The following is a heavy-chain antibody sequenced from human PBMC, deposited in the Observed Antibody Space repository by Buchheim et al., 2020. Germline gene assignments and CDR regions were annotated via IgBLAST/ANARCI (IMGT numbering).Heavy chain of an antibody. CDR2: ISYDGSNK. Sequence: QVQLVESGGGVVQPGRSLRLSCAASGFTFSSYGMHWVRQAPGKGLEWVAVISYDGSNKYYADSVKGRFTISRDNSKNTLYLQMNSLRAEDTAVYYCAKVPGWVTGTTVAFIDYWGQGTL. V-gene: IGHV3-30*18. J-gene: IGHJ4*02. D-gene: IGHD1-7*01. CDR1: GFTFSSYG. CDR3: AKVPGWVTGTTVAFIDY.